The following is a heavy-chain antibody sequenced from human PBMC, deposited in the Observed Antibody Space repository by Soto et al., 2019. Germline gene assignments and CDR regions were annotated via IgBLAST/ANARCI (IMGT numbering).Heavy chain of an antibody. Sequence: QVQLQESGPGLVKPSQTLSLTCTVSGGSISSGNYYWSWIRQPPGKGLEWIGFISYSGRTYYSTSLKSRVTISVDTSKSQFSLNLSFETAADTAVYYCAALFTPATGLYFFDYWGQGSLVTVSS. CDR2: ISYSGRT. D-gene: IGHD2-15*01. J-gene: IGHJ4*02. CDR1: GGSISSGNYY. CDR3: AALFTPATGLYFFDY. V-gene: IGHV4-30-4*01.